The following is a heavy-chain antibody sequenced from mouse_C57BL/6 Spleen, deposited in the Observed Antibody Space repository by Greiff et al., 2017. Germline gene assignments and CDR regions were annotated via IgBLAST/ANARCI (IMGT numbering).Heavy chain of an antibody. CDR1: GFTFSDYG. CDR3: ATYYYGSSYPFVY. Sequence: EVMLVESGGGLVKPGGSLKLSCAASGFTFSDYGMHWVRQAPEKGLEWVAYLSSGSSTIYYADTVKGRFTISRDNAKNTLFLQMTSLRSEDTAMYYCATYYYGSSYPFVYWGQGTTLTVSS. D-gene: IGHD1-1*01. J-gene: IGHJ2*01. V-gene: IGHV5-17*01. CDR2: LSSGSSTI.